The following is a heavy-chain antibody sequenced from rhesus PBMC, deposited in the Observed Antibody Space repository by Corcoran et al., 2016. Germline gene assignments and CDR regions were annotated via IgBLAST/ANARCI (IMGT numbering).Heavy chain of an antibody. Sequence: QVRLQESGPGLVKSSETLSLTCAVSGGSMSESSFWNWIRHPPGKGLEWIGNIYANSVTTYNPSLKSRVNISKDTSNNQFVLKVTSVTAADTAVYYCASPFERGRFEVWGAGILVTVSS. CDR3: ASPFERGRFEV. V-gene: IGHV4S9*01. D-gene: IGHD3-34*01. CDR2: IYANSVTT. CDR1: GGSMSESSF. J-gene: IGHJ5-1*01.